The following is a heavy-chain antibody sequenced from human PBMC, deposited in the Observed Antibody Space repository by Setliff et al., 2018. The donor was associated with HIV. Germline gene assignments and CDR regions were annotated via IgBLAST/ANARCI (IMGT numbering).Heavy chain of an antibody. Sequence: SETLSLTCAVYGESLSGYYWNWIRQSPGEGLEWIGAVTSTGSTIYNPSLKSRVTISVDTSKKQFSLKLRSVVAADTAVYYCARDGSYSWGMEFDPWGQGSLVTVSS. D-gene: IGHD1-26*01. CDR2: VTSTGST. J-gene: IGHJ5*02. CDR1: GESLSGYY. V-gene: IGHV4-34*01. CDR3: ARDGSYSWGMEFDP.